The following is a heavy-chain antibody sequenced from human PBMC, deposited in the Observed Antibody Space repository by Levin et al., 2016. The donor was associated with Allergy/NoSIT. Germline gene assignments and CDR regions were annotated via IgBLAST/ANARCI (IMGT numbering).Heavy chain of an antibody. D-gene: IGHD6-13*01. CDR2: ISAYNGNT. Sequence: WVRQAPGQGLEWMGWISAYNGNTNYAQKLQGRVTMTTDTSTSTAYMELRSLRSDDTAVYYCAKTYSSSVGGVDYWGQGTLVTVSS. V-gene: IGHV1-18*01. J-gene: IGHJ4*02. CDR3: AKTYSSSVGGVDY.